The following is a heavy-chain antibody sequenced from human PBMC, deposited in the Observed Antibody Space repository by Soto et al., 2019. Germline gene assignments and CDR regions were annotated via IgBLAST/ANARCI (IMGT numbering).Heavy chain of an antibody. CDR1: GGSISSSSYY. Sequence: QLQLQESGPGLVKPSETLSLTCTVSGGSISSSSYYWGWIRQPPGKGLEWIGSIYYSGSTYYNPSLKSRVTISVDTSKNQFSLKLSSVTAADTAVYYCASAPPGGYGSGSFDYWGQGTLVTVSS. J-gene: IGHJ4*02. V-gene: IGHV4-39*01. CDR3: ASAPPGGYGSGSFDY. D-gene: IGHD3-10*01. CDR2: IYYSGST.